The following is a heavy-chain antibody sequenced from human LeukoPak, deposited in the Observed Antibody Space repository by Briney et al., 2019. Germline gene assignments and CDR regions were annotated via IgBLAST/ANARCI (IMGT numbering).Heavy chain of an antibody. D-gene: IGHD6-19*01. CDR3: ARVFKRVAGY. Sequence: PSETLSLTCAVYGGSFSGYYWSWIRQPPEKGLEWIGEINHSGSTNYNPSLKSRVTISVDTSKNQFSLKLSSVTAADTAVYYCARVFKRVAGYWGQGTLVTVSS. CDR1: GGSFSGYY. CDR2: INHSGST. V-gene: IGHV4-34*01. J-gene: IGHJ4*02.